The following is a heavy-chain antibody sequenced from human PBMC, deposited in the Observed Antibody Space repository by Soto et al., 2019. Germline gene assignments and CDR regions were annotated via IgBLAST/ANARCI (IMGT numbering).Heavy chain of an antibody. CDR1: GYTFTSFY. J-gene: IGHJ4*02. D-gene: IGHD2-2*01. CDR2: INPSGGST. V-gene: IGHV1-46*01. Sequence: SVMGSCNASGYTFTSFYMHWVRQAPVQRLEWMGIINPSGGSTSYAQKFQGRVTMTRDTSTSTVYMELSSLRSEDTAVYYCARSYPLYCSSTSCYPYSFDYWGQGTLVTVSS. CDR3: ARSYPLYCSSTSCYPYSFDY.